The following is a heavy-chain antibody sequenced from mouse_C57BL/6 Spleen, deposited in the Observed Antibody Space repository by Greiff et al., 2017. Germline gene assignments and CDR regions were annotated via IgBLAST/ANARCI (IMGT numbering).Heavy chain of an antibody. J-gene: IGHJ4*01. CDR1: GYTFTSYW. Sequence: QVQLQQPGAELVMPGASVKLSCTASGYTFTSYWMHWVKQRPGQGLEWIGEIGPSDSYTNYNQKFKGKSTLTVDKSSSTAYMQLSSLTSEDSAVYYCARSGQSRGYSMDYWGQGTSVTVSS. D-gene: IGHD3-3*01. CDR3: ARSGQSRGYSMDY. V-gene: IGHV1-69*01. CDR2: IGPSDSYT.